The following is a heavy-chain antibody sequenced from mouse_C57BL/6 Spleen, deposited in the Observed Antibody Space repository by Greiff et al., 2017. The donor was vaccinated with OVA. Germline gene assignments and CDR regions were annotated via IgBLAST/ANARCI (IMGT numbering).Heavy chain of an antibody. CDR1: GYAFSSYW. V-gene: IGHV1-80*01. CDR2: IYPGDGDT. Sequence: VQLQQSGAELVKPGASVKISYKASGYAFSSYWMNWVKQRPGKGLEWIGQIYPGDGDTNYNGKFKGKATLTADKSSSTAYMQLSSLTSEDSAVYFGARSGDGSSPAWFAYWGQGTLVTVSA. J-gene: IGHJ3*01. D-gene: IGHD1-1*01. CDR3: ARSGDGSSPAWFAY.